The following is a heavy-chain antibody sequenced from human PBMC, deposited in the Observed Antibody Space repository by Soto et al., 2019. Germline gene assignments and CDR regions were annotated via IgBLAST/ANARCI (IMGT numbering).Heavy chain of an antibody. CDR3: AKSRGSSGYEDFDY. Sequence: EVQLLESGGGLVQPGGSLRLSCGASGFTFSSYAMSRVRQAPGKGLEWVSTFSASGGGRTYYADSVKGRFTISRDNSKNTLYLQVNSLRAEDTAIYYCAKSRGSSGYEDFDYWGQGTLVIVSS. CDR1: GFTFSSYA. V-gene: IGHV3-23*01. CDR2: FSASGGGRT. D-gene: IGHD5-12*01. J-gene: IGHJ4*02.